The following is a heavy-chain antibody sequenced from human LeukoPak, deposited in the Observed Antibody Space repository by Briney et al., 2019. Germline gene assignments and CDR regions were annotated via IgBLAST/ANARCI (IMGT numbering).Heavy chain of an antibody. V-gene: IGHV4-34*01. J-gene: IGHJ4*02. CDR2: INQSGST. CDR1: GGSISSYY. D-gene: IGHD2-21*01. Sequence: SSETLSLTCTVSGGSISSYYWSWTRQSPGKGLEWIGEINQSGSTNYNPSLKSRVTISVDTSKNQFSLKLSSVTAADTAVYYCARNLAGHFGGFYFDDWGQGTLVTVSS. CDR3: ARNLAGHFGGFYFDD.